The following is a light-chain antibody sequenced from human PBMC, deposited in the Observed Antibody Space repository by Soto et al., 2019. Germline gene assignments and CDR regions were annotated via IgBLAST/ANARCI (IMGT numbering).Light chain of an antibody. J-gene: IGKJ2*01. Sequence: DIVMTQSPAALSVSPGEGATLSCRASQYISNNLAWYQQKPGQAPRLLIYSTSARATGIPARFSGSGSGTEFTLTISSLQSEDFAVYYCQQYKNWPYTFGQGNKLEIK. V-gene: IGKV3-15*01. CDR3: QQYKNWPYT. CDR1: QYISNN. CDR2: STS.